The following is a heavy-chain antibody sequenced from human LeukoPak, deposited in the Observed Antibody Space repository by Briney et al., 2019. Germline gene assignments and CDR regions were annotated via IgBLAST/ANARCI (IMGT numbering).Heavy chain of an antibody. J-gene: IGHJ3*02. CDR3: ARGYYDSSGSAKFAFDI. D-gene: IGHD3-22*01. CDR2: IYNSGST. CDR1: GFTVSSKY. Sequence: GGSLRLSCVVSGFTVSSKYMSWVRQAPGKGLEWVSVIYNSGSTHYADSVKGRFTISRDNSKNTLYLQMNSLRAEDTAVYYCARGYYDSSGSAKFAFDIWGRGTMVTVSS. V-gene: IGHV3-66*01.